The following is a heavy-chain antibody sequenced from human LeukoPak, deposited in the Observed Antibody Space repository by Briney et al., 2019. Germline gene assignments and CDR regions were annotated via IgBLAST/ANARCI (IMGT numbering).Heavy chain of an antibody. D-gene: IGHD5-12*01. CDR1: GFTFGDYA. CDR3: TRAGSIVATHYYFDY. V-gene: IGHV3-49*03. CDR2: IRSKTYGGTT. Sequence: GGSLRLSCTASGFTFGDYAMSWFRQAPGKGLEWVGFIRSKTYGGTTEYAASVQGRFTISRDDSKSIAYLQMNSLKTEDTAVYYCTRAGSIVATHYYFDYWGQGTLVTVSS. J-gene: IGHJ4*02.